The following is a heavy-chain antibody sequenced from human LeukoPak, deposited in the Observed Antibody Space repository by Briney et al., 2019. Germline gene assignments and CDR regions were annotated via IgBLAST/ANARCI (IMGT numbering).Heavy chain of an antibody. Sequence: GGSLRLSCAASGFSFSSYAMGWVRQAPGKGLEWVSSISGTGGRTYYADSVKGRFTISRDNSRNTLSLQMNSLRVEDTAVYFCAKGPYSDSAEWFQYWGQGTLVTVSS. V-gene: IGHV3-23*01. CDR2: ISGTGGRT. CDR3: AKGPYSDSAEWFQY. J-gene: IGHJ1*01. D-gene: IGHD6-13*01. CDR1: GFSFSSYA.